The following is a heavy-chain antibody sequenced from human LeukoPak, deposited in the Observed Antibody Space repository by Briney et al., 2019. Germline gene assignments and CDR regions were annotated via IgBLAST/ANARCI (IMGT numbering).Heavy chain of an antibody. CDR1: GGTFSSYA. D-gene: IGHD6-13*01. CDR3: ARDTAGYSSSWYGLDWFDP. Sequence: SVQVSCKASGGTFSSYAISWVRQAPGQGLEWMGRIIPILGIANYAQKFQGRVTITADKSTSTAYMELSSLRSEDTAVYYCARDTAGYSSSWYGLDWFDPWGQGTLVTVSS. J-gene: IGHJ5*02. V-gene: IGHV1-69*04. CDR2: IIPILGIA.